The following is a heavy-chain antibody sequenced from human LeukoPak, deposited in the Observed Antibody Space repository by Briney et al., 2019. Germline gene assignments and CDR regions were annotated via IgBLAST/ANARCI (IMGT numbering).Heavy chain of an antibody. J-gene: IGHJ4*02. D-gene: IGHD2-2*01. CDR1: GYSISSGYY. V-gene: IGHV4-38-2*02. CDR3: ARVRGYCSSTICYRYYFDY. CDR2: IYHSGST. Sequence: PSETLSLTCTVSGYSISSGYYWGWIRQPPGKGLEWIGTIYHSGSTYYNPSLKSRVTISVDTSKNQFSLKLTSVTAADTAVYYCARVRGYCSSTICYRYYFDYWGQGTLVAVSS.